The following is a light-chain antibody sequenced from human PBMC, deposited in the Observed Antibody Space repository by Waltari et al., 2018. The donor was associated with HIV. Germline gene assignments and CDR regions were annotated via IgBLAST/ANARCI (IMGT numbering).Light chain of an antibody. V-gene: IGLV2-14*01. CDR3: SSFISSRTLAV. CDR1: SSDLGSYNY. Sequence: QSALTQPASVSGSPGQSLTISCTGTSSDLGSYNYVSWYQQYSGKVPKLMIYEVSNRTSGVSNRFSVSKSGNTASLTISGLQAEDEADYYCSSFISSRTLAVFGGGTKLTVL. J-gene: IGLJ2*01. CDR2: EVS.